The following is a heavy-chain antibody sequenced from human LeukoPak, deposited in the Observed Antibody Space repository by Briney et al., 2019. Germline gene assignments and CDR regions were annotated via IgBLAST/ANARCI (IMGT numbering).Heavy chain of an antibody. Sequence: PSETLSLTCTVSGGSISSYYWSWIRQPPGKGLEWIGYIYYSGSTNYNPSLKSRVTISVDTSKNQFSLKLSSVTAGDTAVYYCASSSVTPETFDYWGQGTLVTVSS. V-gene: IGHV4-59*01. CDR1: GGSISSYY. D-gene: IGHD4-17*01. J-gene: IGHJ4*02. CDR2: IYYSGST. CDR3: ASSSVTPETFDY.